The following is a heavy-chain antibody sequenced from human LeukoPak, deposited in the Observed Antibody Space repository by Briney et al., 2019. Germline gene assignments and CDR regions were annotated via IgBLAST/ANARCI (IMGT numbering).Heavy chain of an antibody. D-gene: IGHD6-19*01. CDR2: ISGSGGST. Sequence: GGSLRLSCAASGFTFSSYAMSWVRQAPGKGLEWVSAISGSGGSTYYVDSVKGRFTISRDNSKNTLYLQMNSLRAEDTAVYYCAKDRDSSGWYPSWFDPWGQGTLVTVSS. V-gene: IGHV3-23*01. J-gene: IGHJ5*02. CDR3: AKDRDSSGWYPSWFDP. CDR1: GFTFSSYA.